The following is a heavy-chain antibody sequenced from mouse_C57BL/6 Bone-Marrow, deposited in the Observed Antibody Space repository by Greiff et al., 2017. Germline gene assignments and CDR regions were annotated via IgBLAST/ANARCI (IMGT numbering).Heavy chain of an antibody. V-gene: IGHV1-54*01. CDR3: ARAWYYFDY. CDR2: INPGSGGT. Sequence: QVQLQQSGAELVRPGTSVTVSCKASGYAFTHYLIEWVKQRPGQGLEWIGVINPGSGGTNYNEKFKGKATLTADKSSSTAYMQLSSLTSEDSAVYFCARAWYYFDYWGQGTTLTVSS. CDR1: GYAFTHYL. J-gene: IGHJ2*01.